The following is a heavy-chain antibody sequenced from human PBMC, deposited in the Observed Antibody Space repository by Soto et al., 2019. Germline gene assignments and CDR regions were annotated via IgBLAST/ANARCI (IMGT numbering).Heavy chain of an antibody. Sequence: RLSCAASGFTFSNAWMSWVRQAPGKGLEWVGRIKSKTDGGTTDYAAPVKGRFTISRDDSKNTPYLQMNSLKTEDTAVYYCTIHSSSPNFDFWGQGTLVTVSS. V-gene: IGHV3-15*01. CDR3: TIHSSSPNFDF. D-gene: IGHD6-6*01. CDR2: IKSKTDGGTT. J-gene: IGHJ4*02. CDR1: GFTFSNAW.